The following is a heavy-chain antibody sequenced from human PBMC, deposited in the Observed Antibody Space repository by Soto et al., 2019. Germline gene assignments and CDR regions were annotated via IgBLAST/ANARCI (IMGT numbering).Heavy chain of an antibody. CDR3: ARGGEPLGYYGLDV. CDR1: GGSVKSGNHF. Sequence: QVQLQESGSGLLKASETLSLTCSVSGGSVKSGNHFWNWIRQPPGRGLEWLGYMYYTGVTNYNPSLKSRVSMSVDTSKNQFSLKLTSLTAADTAVYYCARGGEPLGYYGLDVWGQGTTVTVSS. D-gene: IGHD3-10*01. J-gene: IGHJ6*02. CDR2: MYYTGVT. V-gene: IGHV4-61*01.